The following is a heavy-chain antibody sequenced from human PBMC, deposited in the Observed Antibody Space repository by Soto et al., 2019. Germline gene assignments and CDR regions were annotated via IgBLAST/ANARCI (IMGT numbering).Heavy chain of an antibody. Sequence: GASLRLSYAASGLIFSDYHMDWVRQAPGKGLEWVGRIRRKANSYTTEYAASVKGRFTISRDDSKNSLYLQMNSLKSEDTAVYYCAMLGGWSGGSSGMDVWGQGT. D-gene: IGHD6-19*01. V-gene: IGHV3-72*01. J-gene: IGHJ6*02. CDR2: IRRKANSYTT. CDR3: AMLGGWSGGSSGMDV. CDR1: GLIFSDYH.